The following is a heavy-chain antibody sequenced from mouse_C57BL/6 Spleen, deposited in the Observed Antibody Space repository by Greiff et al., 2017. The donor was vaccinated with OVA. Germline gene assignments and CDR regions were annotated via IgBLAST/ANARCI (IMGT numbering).Heavy chain of an antibody. CDR2: IDPENGDT. D-gene: IGHD4-1*01. V-gene: IGHV14-4*01. Sequence: EVQLQQSGAELVRPGASVKLSCTASGFNIKDDYMHWVKQRPEQGLEWIGWIDPENGDTEYASKFQGKATITADTSSNTAYLQLSSLTSEDTAVYYCTTGGTGTNFDYWGQGTTLTVSS. CDR3: TTGGTGTNFDY. J-gene: IGHJ2*01. CDR1: GFNIKDDY.